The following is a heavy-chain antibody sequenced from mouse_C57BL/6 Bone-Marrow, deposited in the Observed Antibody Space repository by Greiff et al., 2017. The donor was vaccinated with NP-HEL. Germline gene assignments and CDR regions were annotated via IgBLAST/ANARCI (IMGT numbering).Heavy chain of an antibody. CDR2: VYPYNGGT. CDR3: ARSLYNNSVHYFDY. Sequence: VQLQQSGPVLVKPGPSVKISCKASGFTFTDYYMHWVKQSHGKSLEWIGLVYPYNGGTSYNQKFTGKATLTVDTSSSTAYMELNRLTSEDSAVDYCARSLYNNSVHYFDYWGQGTTLTVSS. D-gene: IGHD2-1*01. J-gene: IGHJ2*01. V-gene: IGHV1-36*01. CDR1: GFTFTDYY.